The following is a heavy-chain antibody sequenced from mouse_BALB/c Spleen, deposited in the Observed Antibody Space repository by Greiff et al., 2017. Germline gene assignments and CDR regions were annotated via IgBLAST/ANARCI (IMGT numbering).Heavy chain of an antibody. CDR1: GFTFSSFG. J-gene: IGHJ4*01. D-gene: IGHD1-2*01. CDR2: ISSGSSTI. Sequence: EVHLVESGGGLVQPGGSRKLSCAASGFTFSSFGMHWVRQAPEKGLEWVAYISSGSSTIYYADTVKGRFTISRDNPKNTLFLQMTSLRSEDTAMYYCARPTATGYYAMDYWGQGTSVTVSS. V-gene: IGHV5-17*02. CDR3: ARPTATGYYAMDY.